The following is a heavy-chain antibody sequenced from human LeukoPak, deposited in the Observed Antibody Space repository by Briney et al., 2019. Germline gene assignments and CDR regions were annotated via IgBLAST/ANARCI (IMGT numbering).Heavy chain of an antibody. CDR1: RGSFCGDY. D-gene: IGHD3-10*01. Sequence: PSETLSLTRAVYRGSFCGDYWSWIPQPPGKGLEWIGEINHDGSTDYIPSLKTRVTISVDTSNNQFSLTLRSVAAADTAVYYCARFGSPGASPYYYYYAMDVWGQGTTVTVSS. CDR3: ARFGSPGASPYYYYYAMDV. CDR2: INHDGST. J-gene: IGHJ6*01. V-gene: IGHV4-34*01.